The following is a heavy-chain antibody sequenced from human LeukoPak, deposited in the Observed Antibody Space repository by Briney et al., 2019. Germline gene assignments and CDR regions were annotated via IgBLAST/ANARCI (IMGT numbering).Heavy chain of an antibody. CDR2: INPNSGGT. D-gene: IGHD2-2*01. CDR3: ARGNKKYQLLEYYYYYYMDV. J-gene: IGHJ6*03. Sequence: ASVTVSFKASGYTFTGYYMHWVRQAPGQGLEWMGWINPNSGGTNYARKFQGRVTMTRDTSISTAYMELSRLRSDDTAVYYCARGNKKYQLLEYYYYYYMDVWGKGTTVTVSS. CDR1: GYTFTGYY. V-gene: IGHV1-2*02.